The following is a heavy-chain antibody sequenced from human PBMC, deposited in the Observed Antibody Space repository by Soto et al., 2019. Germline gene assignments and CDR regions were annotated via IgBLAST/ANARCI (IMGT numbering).Heavy chain of an antibody. CDR2: FAPEDGET. J-gene: IGHJ6*02. V-gene: IGHV1-24*01. CDR3: ATSRYSYGYSLYYYYGMDV. CDR1: GYTLTELS. D-gene: IGHD5-18*01. Sequence: ASVKVSCKVSGYTLTELSMHWVRRAPGKGLEWMGGFAPEDGETIYAQKFQGSVTMTEDTSTDTAYMELSSLRSEDTAVYYCATSRYSYGYSLYYYYGMDVWGQGTTVTVSS.